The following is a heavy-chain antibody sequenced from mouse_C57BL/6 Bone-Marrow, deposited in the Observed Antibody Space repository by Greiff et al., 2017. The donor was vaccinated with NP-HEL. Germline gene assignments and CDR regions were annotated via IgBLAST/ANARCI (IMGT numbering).Heavy chain of an antibody. CDR2: IWTGGGT. D-gene: IGHD1-1*01. CDR3: ARDYGSREFSYYAMDY. Sequence: VQRVESGPGLVAPSQSLSITCTVSGFSLTSYAISWVRQPPGKGLEWLGVIWTGGGTNYNSALKSRLSISKDNSKSQVFLKMNSLQTDDTARYYCARDYGSREFSYYAMDYWGQGTSVTVSS. V-gene: IGHV2-9-1*01. CDR1: GFSLTSYA. J-gene: IGHJ4*01.